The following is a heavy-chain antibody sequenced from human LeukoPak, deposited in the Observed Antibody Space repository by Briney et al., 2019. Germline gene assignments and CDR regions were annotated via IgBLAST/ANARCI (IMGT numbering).Heavy chain of an antibody. Sequence: PSETLSLTCAVYGGSFSNYYWSWIRQPLGKGLEWLAEINDSGRANYNPSLMSRVTLSVDTSKNQFSLRLTSVTATDTAVYYCARRWNYGRNYYIDVWGKGATVSVSS. CDR2: INDSGRA. V-gene: IGHV4-34*01. CDR1: GGSFSNYY. D-gene: IGHD1-7*01. CDR3: ARRWNYGRNYYIDV. J-gene: IGHJ6*03.